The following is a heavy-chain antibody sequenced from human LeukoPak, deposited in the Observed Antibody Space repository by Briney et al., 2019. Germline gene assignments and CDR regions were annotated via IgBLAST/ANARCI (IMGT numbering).Heavy chain of an antibody. Sequence: VGSLRLSCAASGFTFSSYEMNWVRQAPGKGLEWVSYISSSSSYIYYADSVKGRFTISRDNAKNSLYLQMNSLRAEDTAVYYCARDPAGYYYDSSGYPDYWGQGTLVTVSS. V-gene: IGHV3-21*05. CDR3: ARDPAGYYYDSSGYPDY. CDR2: ISSSSSYI. CDR1: GFTFSSYE. J-gene: IGHJ4*02. D-gene: IGHD3-22*01.